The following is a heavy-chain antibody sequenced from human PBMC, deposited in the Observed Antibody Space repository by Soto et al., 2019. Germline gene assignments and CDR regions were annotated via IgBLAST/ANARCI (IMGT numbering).Heavy chain of an antibody. CDR3: TRDLNGGNPFDY. CDR1: GYTLPNYS. Sequence: QVQFVQSGAEVRKPGASVRLSCKPSGYTLPNYSIQWVRQAAGQGLQWLGWINPGTGYRESSQRLRGRLTLTMDNSATTFYMDLTSLTSEDTAVYFCTRDLNGGNPFDYWGQGTLVTVSS. CDR2: INPGTGYR. V-gene: IGHV1-3*01. D-gene: IGHD2-8*01. J-gene: IGHJ4*02.